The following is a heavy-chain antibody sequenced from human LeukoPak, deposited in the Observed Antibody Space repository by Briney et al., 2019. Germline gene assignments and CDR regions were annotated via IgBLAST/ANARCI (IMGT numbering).Heavy chain of an antibody. CDR3: VMYSRADY. V-gene: IGHV3-23*01. CDR2: ISGSGSST. J-gene: IGHJ4*02. D-gene: IGHD6-13*01. Sequence: GGSLRLSCAASGFTFSSYAMSWVRQTPGKGLEWVSVISGSGSSTYYADSVKGRFTISRDNAKNSLYLQMNSLRAEDTAVYYCVMYSRADYWGQGTLVTVSS. CDR1: GFTFSSYA.